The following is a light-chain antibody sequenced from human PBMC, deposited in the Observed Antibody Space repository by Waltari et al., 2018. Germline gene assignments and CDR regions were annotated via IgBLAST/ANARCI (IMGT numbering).Light chain of an antibody. V-gene: IGLV1-44*01. J-gene: IGLJ3*02. Sequence: QSVLTQPPSASGTPGQGVTVSCSGSTSNIGRNGVSWYQQLAGTAPKLLIHTDNQRPSGVPDRCSGSKSGTSASLAISGLQSEDEAHYYCAAWDDSLKGRVFGGGTKVTVL. CDR2: TDN. CDR3: AAWDDSLKGRV. CDR1: TSNIGRNG.